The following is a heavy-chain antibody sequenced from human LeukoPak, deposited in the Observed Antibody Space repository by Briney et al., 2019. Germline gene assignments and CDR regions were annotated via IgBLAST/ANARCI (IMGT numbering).Heavy chain of an antibody. J-gene: IGHJ6*02. CDR2: ISAYNGNT. CDR3: ARGGGNQSSSYYDFWSGYVLGYYGMDV. V-gene: IGHV1-18*01. Sequence: ASVKVSCKASGYTFTSYGISWVRQAPGQGLEWMGWISAYNGNTNYAQKFQGRVTMTRNTSISTAYMELSSLRSEDTAVYYCARGGGNQSSSYYDFWSGYVLGYYGMDVWGQGTTVTVSS. D-gene: IGHD3-3*01. CDR1: GYTFTSYG.